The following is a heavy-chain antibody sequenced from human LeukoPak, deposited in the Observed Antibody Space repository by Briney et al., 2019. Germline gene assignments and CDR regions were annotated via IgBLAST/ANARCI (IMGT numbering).Heavy chain of an antibody. CDR3: TRDPGWLEFDY. J-gene: IGHJ4*02. CDR2: IFYSGTT. Sequence: SETLSLTCTVSGDSVSSRTHHWGWIRHPPGKGLEWIGTIFYSGTTYYNPSLKSRVTVSVDTSKNQFSLQLNSLTPDDTAVYYCTRDPGWLEFDYWGQGTLVTVSS. D-gene: IGHD5-12*01. CDR1: GDSVSSRTHH. V-gene: IGHV4-39*02.